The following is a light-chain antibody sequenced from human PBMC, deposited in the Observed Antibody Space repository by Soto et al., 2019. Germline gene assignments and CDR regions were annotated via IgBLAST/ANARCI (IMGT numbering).Light chain of an antibody. J-gene: IGLJ1*01. CDR1: TSDVGGYNY. V-gene: IGLV2-14*01. CDR2: AVT. CDR3: ISYTSSGTL. Sequence: QSALTQPASVSGSPGQSITISCTGTTSDVGGYNYVSWYQQHPGKAPKLMIYAVTDRPSGVSSRFSGSKSGNTASLTISGLQAEDEADYYCISYTSSGTLFGTGTKLTV.